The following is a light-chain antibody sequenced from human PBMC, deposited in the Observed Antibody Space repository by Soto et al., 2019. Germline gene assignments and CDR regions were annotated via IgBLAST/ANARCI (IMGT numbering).Light chain of an antibody. V-gene: IGKV3-11*01. CDR1: QSVNNY. CDR2: DAS. J-gene: IGKJ4*01. Sequence: EIVLTQSPATLSLSPGERATLSCRASQSVNNYLAWYQQKPGQAPRLLIYDASSSATDIPARFSGSGSGTDFTLTISSQEPEDFATYYCHQRSNWPLTFGGGTKVEIK. CDR3: HQRSNWPLT.